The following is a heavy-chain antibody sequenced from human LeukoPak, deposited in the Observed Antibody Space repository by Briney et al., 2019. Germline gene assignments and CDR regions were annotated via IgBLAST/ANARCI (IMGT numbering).Heavy chain of an antibody. CDR1: GYSFTSYW. CDR3: ARGGPCSRTSCPYYYYGMDV. V-gene: IGHV5-51*01. CDR2: IYPGDSDT. Sequence: GESLKISCKGSGYSFTSYWIGWVRQMPGKGLEWMGIIYPGDSDTRYSPSFQGQVTISADKSISTAYLQWSSLKASDTAMYYCARGGPCSRTSCPYYYYGMDVWGQGTTVTVSS. D-gene: IGHD2-2*01. J-gene: IGHJ6*02.